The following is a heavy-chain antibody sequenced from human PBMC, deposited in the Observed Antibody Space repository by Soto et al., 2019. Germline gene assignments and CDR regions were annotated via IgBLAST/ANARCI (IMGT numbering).Heavy chain of an antibody. CDR3: AVIYGSGINYYYYGMDV. CDR1: GFTFSSYG. CDR2: ISYDGSNK. Sequence: PGGSLRLSCAASGFTFSSYGMHWVRQAPGKGLGWVAVISYDGSNKYYADSVKGRFTISRDNSKNTLYLQMNSLRAEDTAVYYCAVIYGSGINYYYYGMDVWGQGTTVTVSS. V-gene: IGHV3-30*03. D-gene: IGHD3-10*01. J-gene: IGHJ6*02.